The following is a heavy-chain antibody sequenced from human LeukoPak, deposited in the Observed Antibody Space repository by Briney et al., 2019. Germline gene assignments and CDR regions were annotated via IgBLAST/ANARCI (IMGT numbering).Heavy chain of an antibody. D-gene: IGHD2-2*01. CDR1: GGSISSYY. J-gene: IGHJ5*02. CDR2: IYYSGST. Sequence: SETLSLTCTVSGGSISSYYWSWIRQPPGTGLEWIGYIYYSGSTNYNPSLKSRVTISVDTSKNQFSLKLSSVTAADTAVYYCARRPSGYCSSTSCYENWFDPWGQGTLVTVSS. V-gene: IGHV4-59*01. CDR3: ARRPSGYCSSTSCYENWFDP.